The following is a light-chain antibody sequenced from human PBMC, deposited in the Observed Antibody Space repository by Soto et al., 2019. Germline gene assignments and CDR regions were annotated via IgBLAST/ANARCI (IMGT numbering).Light chain of an antibody. CDR3: ASGDDTLSGVV. CDR2: YDD. J-gene: IGLJ3*02. Sequence: QSVLTQPPSVSGAPGQRDTIFCSGSSSNIGNNAVNWYQQLPGKPPRALIYYDDLLPSGVSKRFSGSKSGTSVSQAISGLQSDDECDYYCASGDDTLSGVVFGGGTKLTVL. CDR1: SSNIGNNA. V-gene: IGLV1-36*01.